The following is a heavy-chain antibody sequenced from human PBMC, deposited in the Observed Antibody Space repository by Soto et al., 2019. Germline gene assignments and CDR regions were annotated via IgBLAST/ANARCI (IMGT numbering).Heavy chain of an antibody. CDR1: GFTFSSYA. Sequence: GSLRLSCAASGFTFSSYAMSWVRQAPGKGLEWVSAISGSGGSTYYADSVKGRFTISRDNSKNTLYLQMNSLRAEDAAVYYCARERGDGYCSSTSCFRSWFDPWGQGTLVTVSS. CDR3: ARERGDGYCSSTSCFRSWFDP. V-gene: IGHV3-23*01. D-gene: IGHD2-2*03. CDR2: ISGSGGST. J-gene: IGHJ5*02.